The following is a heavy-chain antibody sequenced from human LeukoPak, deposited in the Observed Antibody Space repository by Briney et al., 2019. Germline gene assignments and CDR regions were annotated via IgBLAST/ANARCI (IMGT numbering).Heavy chain of an antibody. CDR2: IQPDGSEQ. CDR3: ASQSFARFDP. CDR1: GGSISSYY. V-gene: IGHV3-7*01. Sequence: ETLSLTCTVSGGSISSYYWSWIRQPPGKGLEWVGNIQPDGSEQYPVDSVKGRFTISRDNARNSLFLQMNSLRVEDTAVYYCASQSFARFDPWGQGTLVTVSS. D-gene: IGHD3-16*01. J-gene: IGHJ5*02.